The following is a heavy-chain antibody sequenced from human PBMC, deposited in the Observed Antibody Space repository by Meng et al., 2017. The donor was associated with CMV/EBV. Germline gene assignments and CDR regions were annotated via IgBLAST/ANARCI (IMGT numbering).Heavy chain of an antibody. CDR3: AKDLAVGATHYFDY. D-gene: IGHD1-26*01. CDR1: GFRFSSYG. V-gene: IGHV3-33*06. J-gene: IGHJ4*02. Sequence: ASGFRFSSYGMHWVRQAPGKGLEWVAVIWYDGSNKYYADSVKGRFTISRDNSKNTLYLQMNSLRAEDTAIYYCAKDLAVGATHYFDYWGQGTLVTVSS. CDR2: IWYDGSNK.